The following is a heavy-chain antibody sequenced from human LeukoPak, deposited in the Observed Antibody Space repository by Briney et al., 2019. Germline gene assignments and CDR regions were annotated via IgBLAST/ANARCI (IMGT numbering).Heavy chain of an antibody. D-gene: IGHD3-22*01. V-gene: IGHV3-20*04. CDR1: GFTFDDHG. Sequence: RTGGSLRLSCAASGFTFDDHGMSWVRQVPGKGLEWVSGIKWNGGSTDYADSVKGRFTISRDNAKNSLYVQMNSLRPEDTALYYCARNVGSGYYYYFDYWGQGTLVTVSS. CDR2: IKWNGGST. CDR3: ARNVGSGYYYYFDY. J-gene: IGHJ4*02.